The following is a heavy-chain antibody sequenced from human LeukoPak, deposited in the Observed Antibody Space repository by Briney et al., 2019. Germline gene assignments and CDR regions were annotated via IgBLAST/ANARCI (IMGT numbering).Heavy chain of an antibody. CDR1: GFTFSSYS. CDR2: ISSGSSYI. D-gene: IGHD2-15*01. J-gene: IGHJ6*02. CDR3: ARDSVVVVAAKHYYGMDV. Sequence: GGSLRLSCAASGFTFSSYSMNWVRQAPGKGLEWVSSISSGSSYIYYADSVKGRFTISRDNAKNSLYLQMNSLRAEDTAVYYCARDSVVVVAAKHYYGMDVWGQGTTVTVSS. V-gene: IGHV3-21*01.